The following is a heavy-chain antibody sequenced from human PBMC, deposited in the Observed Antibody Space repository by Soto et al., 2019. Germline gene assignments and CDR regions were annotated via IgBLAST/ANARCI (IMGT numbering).Heavy chain of an antibody. CDR1: GFTFSGFD. CDR2: IGTAGDT. J-gene: IGHJ4*02. V-gene: IGHV3-13*01. Sequence: SLRLSCDASGFTFSGFDMHWVRQPTGKGLEWVSTIGTAGDTYYAVSVKGRFTISRDNAKNSLSLQMNSLRAGDTAVYFCARGQEVGAHFFDSWGQGTQVTVPQ. CDR3: ARGQEVGAHFFDS. D-gene: IGHD2-15*01.